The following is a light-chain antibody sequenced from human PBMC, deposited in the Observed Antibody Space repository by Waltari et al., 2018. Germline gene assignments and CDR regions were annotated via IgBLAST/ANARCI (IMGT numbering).Light chain of an antibody. Sequence: QSALTQPASVSGSPGQSITISCTGTSSAVGSYNPVAWYQQHPGKAPKLMIYEGSKRPSGVSNRFSGSKSGNTASLTISGLQAEDEADYYCCSYAGSSTHVFGTGTKVTVL. V-gene: IGLV2-23*01. CDR1: SSAVGSYNP. J-gene: IGLJ1*01. CDR3: CSYAGSSTHV. CDR2: EGS.